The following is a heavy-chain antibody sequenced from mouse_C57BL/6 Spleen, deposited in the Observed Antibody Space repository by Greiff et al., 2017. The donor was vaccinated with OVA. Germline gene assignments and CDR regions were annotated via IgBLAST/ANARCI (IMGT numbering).Heavy chain of an antibody. D-gene: IGHD1-1*01. J-gene: IGHJ2*01. CDR2: IYPGDGDT. V-gene: IGHV1-80*01. Sequence: VKLQESGAELVKPGASVKISCKASGYAFSSYWMNWVKQRPGKGLEWIGQIYPGDGDTNYNGKFKGKATLTADKSSSTAYMQLSSLTSEDSAVYFCARYGVPMGYFDYWGQGTTLTVSS. CDR3: ARYGVPMGYFDY. CDR1: GYAFSSYW.